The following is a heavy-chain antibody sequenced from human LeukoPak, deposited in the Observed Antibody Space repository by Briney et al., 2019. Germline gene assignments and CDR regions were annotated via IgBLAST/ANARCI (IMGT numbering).Heavy chain of an antibody. V-gene: IGHV1-18*04. Sequence: ASVKVSCTASGYTFTSYGISWVRQAPRQGLEWMGWISAYNGNTNYAQKLQGRVTMTTDTSTSTAYMELRSLRSDDTAVYYCARDHHYYDSRASSLYWGQGTLVTVSS. CDR1: GYTFTSYG. D-gene: IGHD3-22*01. CDR2: ISAYNGNT. J-gene: IGHJ4*02. CDR3: ARDHHYYDSRASSLY.